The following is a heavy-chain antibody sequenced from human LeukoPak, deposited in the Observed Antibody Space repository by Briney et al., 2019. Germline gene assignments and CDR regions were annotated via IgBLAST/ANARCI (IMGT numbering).Heavy chain of an antibody. CDR3: AKDPSPLEWLLYRVSFQGFVDY. D-gene: IGHD3-3*01. CDR1: GGTFSSYA. Sequence: GSSVKVSCKASGGTFSSYAISWVRQAPGQGLEWMGRIIPILGIANYAQKFQGRVTITADKSTSTAYMELSSLRAEDTAVYYCAKDPSPLEWLLYRVSFQGFVDYWGQGTLVTVSS. J-gene: IGHJ4*02. CDR2: IIPILGIA. V-gene: IGHV1-69*04.